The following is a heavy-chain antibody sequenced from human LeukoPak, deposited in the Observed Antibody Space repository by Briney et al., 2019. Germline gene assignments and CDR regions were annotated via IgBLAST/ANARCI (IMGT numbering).Heavy chain of an antibody. D-gene: IGHD3-3*01. V-gene: IGHV1-8*01. CDR3: ARFAGFWSNYYYYMDV. Sequence: ASVKVSCKASGYTFTSYDINWVRQATGQGLEWMGWMNPNSGNTGYAQKFQGRVTMTRNTSISPAYMELSSLRSEDTAVYYCARFAGFWSNYYYYMDVWGKGTTVTVSS. CDR1: GYTFTSYD. CDR2: MNPNSGNT. J-gene: IGHJ6*03.